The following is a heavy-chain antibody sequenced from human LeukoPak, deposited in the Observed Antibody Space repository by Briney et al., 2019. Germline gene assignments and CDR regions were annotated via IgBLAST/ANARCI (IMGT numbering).Heavy chain of an antibody. V-gene: IGHV3-23*01. Sequence: GGSLRLSCAASGFTFSSYSMGWVRQAPGKGLEWVSAITASGDNTYYADSVKGRFTISRDNSKNTLYLQMNSLRAEDTAVYYCAKGNGYPYGRYYFDYWGQGTLVTVSS. CDR3: AKGNGYPYGRYYFDY. CDR1: GFTFSSYS. CDR2: ITASGDNT. D-gene: IGHD3-10*02. J-gene: IGHJ4*02.